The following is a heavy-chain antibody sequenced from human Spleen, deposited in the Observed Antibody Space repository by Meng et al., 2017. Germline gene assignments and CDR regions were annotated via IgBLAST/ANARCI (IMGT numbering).Heavy chain of an antibody. CDR2: IWYDGSNK. CDR1: GLTFSSYG. Sequence: GGSLRPSCAVSGLTFSSYGTHWVRQAPGKGLEWVAVIWYDGSNKYYADSVKGRFTISRDNSKNTLYLQMNSLRAEDTAVYYCARDLVGQYYYGPGSLYYYYGMDVWGQGTTVTVSS. CDR3: ARDLVGQYYYGPGSLYYYYGMDV. D-gene: IGHD3-10*01. V-gene: IGHV3-33*01. J-gene: IGHJ6*02.